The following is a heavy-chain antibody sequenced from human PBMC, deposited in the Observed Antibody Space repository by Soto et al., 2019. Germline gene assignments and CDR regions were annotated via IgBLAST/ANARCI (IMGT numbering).Heavy chain of an antibody. CDR1: GFMFNNYG. D-gene: IGHD3-16*01. CDR3: AKGDGTDAPGYFDY. Sequence: QVHLLESGGGVAQPGRSLRLSCAASGFMFNNYGMHWVRHAPGKGLEWVALISFDGLNEYYADSVKGRFTISRDNSRNALFLQMNSLGADDSAVYYCAKGDGTDAPGYFDYWGQGTLVTVSS. V-gene: IGHV3-30*18. CDR2: ISFDGLNE. J-gene: IGHJ4*02.